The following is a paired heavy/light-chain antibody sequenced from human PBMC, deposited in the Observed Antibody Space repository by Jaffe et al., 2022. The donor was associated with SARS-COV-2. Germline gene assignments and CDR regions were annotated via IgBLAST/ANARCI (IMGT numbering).Light chain of an antibody. CDR1: QGLVHSDGNTY. CDR2: KIS. V-gene: IGKV2-24*01. CDR3: MQATQFPWT. Sequence: IVMTQTPLSSPVTLGQPASISCRSSQGLVHSDGNTYLSWLQQRPGQPPRLLIYKISNRFSGVPDRFSGSGAGTDFTLKISRVEAEDVGVYYCMQATQFPWTFGQGTKVEIK. J-gene: IGKJ1*01.
Heavy chain of an antibody. CDR3: ARGGAARPDY. V-gene: IGHV3-48*02. CDR1: GFIFSDYG. D-gene: IGHD6-6*01. J-gene: IGHJ4*02. Sequence: EVQLVESGGDLVQPGESLRLTCIGSGFIFSDYGIDWVRQAPGKGLEWVSYISSGSSNIQYADSVKGRFAISRDNGRKSVVLQMNSLRDEDTAVYYCARGGAARPDYWGQGTLVTVSS. CDR2: ISSGSSNI.